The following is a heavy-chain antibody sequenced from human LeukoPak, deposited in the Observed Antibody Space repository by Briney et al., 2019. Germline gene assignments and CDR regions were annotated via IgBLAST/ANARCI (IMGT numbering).Heavy chain of an antibody. D-gene: IGHD2-21*01. CDR2: ISTDGTTT. CDR3: ARSLAYSRGG. CDR1: GFTFRSHW. J-gene: IGHJ4*02. Sequence: GGSLRLSCAASGFTFRSHWMHWVRQVPGKGLVWVSHISTDGTTTNYADSVKGRFTISRDNAKDTLYLQMHSLRVDNTAEYYCARSLAYSRGGWGQGTLVTVSS. V-gene: IGHV3-74*01.